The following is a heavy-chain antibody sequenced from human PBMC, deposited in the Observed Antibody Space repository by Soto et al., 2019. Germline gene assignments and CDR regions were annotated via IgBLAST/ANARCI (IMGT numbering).Heavy chain of an antibody. Sequence: QVQLQESGPGLVKPSQTLSLTCTVSGGSISSGPYSWSWIRQHPGKGLEWIGYIYYSGTTYYNPSLKSRVTISVDTSKNQFSLRLSSVTAADTAVYYCARYNILTGYYCYDYWGQGTLVTVSS. V-gene: IGHV4-30-4*08. CDR2: IYYSGTT. CDR1: GGSISSGPYS. J-gene: IGHJ4*02. D-gene: IGHD3-9*01. CDR3: ARYNILTGYYCYDY.